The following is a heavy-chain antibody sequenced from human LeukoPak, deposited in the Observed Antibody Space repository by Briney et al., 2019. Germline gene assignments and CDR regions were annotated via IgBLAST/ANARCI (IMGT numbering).Heavy chain of an antibody. Sequence: GGSLRLSRAASGFTFTTYWMHWVRQAPGKGLVWVSHINSDGSITSYADSVKGRFTISRDNAKNTLYLQMNSLRAEDTAVYYCARDAVDTANAVWGQGTTVTVSS. D-gene: IGHD5-18*01. J-gene: IGHJ6*02. V-gene: IGHV3-74*01. CDR2: INSDGSIT. CDR1: GFTFTTYW. CDR3: ARDAVDTANAV.